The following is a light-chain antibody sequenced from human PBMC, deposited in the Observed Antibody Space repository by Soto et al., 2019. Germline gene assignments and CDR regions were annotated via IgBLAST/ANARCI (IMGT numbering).Light chain of an antibody. CDR3: QQDYNWPPIT. J-gene: IGKJ1*01. CDR2: GAS. CDR1: QSVSSN. V-gene: IGKV3-15*01. Sequence: EIRMTQSPATLSVTQGERATLSCRASQSVSSNLAWYQQKPGQAPRLLIYGASTRATGIPARFSGSGCGTEVTLIISSLQPEDVAVSYCQQDYNWPPITFGQGTMVDIK.